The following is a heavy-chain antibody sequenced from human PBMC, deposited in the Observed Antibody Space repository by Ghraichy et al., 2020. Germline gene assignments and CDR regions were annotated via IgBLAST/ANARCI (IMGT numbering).Heavy chain of an antibody. CDR2: IAKDGRQE. V-gene: IGHV3-7*01. CDR3: VRDATAPNFDA. CDR1: GFPFHVYW. J-gene: IGHJ4*02. Sequence: GGSLRLSCAASGFPFHVYWMSWVRQAPGKGLEWLANIAKDGRQEYYADSLKGRFSISKDNTKNSLYLQMNSLRAEDTALYYCVRDATAPNFDAWGQGTLVTVSS. D-gene: IGHD5-18*01.